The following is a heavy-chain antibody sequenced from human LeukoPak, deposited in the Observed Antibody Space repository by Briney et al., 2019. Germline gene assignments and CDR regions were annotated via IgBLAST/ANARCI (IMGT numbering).Heavy chain of an antibody. J-gene: IGHJ4*02. D-gene: IGHD2-15*01. CDR2: IYYSGST. Sequence: SETLSLTCTVSGGSISSSSYYWGWIRQPPGKGLEWIGSIYYSGSTYYNPSLKSRVTISVDTSKNQFSLKLSSVTAADTAVYYRARSVNRWFLDYWGQGTLVTVSS. CDR1: GGSISSSSYY. CDR3: ARSVNRWFLDY. V-gene: IGHV4-39*07.